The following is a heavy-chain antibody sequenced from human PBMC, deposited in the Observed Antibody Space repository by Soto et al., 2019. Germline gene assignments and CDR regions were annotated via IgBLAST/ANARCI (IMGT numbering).Heavy chain of an antibody. CDR3: ARGAGSGSFLIDY. D-gene: IGHD1-26*01. CDR2: TSDDESRK. Sequence: QVQLVESGGGVVQPGRSLRLSCAASGFTFSNYAMHWVRQAPGKGLEWMAITSDDESRKYYADSVRGRFTISRDNSKNTLYLQMNSLREEDTALFYCARGAGSGSFLIDYCGQGTLVTVSS. CDR1: GFTFSNYA. V-gene: IGHV3-30*04. J-gene: IGHJ4*02.